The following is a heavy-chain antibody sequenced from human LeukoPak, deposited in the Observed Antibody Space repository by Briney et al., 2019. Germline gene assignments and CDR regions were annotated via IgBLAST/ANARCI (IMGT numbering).Heavy chain of an antibody. J-gene: IGHJ3*02. Sequence: GGSLRLSCAASGFSFSSYGMHWVRQAPGKGLEWVAFIRYDGTDKYYADSVNGRFSISRDNARNSLYLQMNSLPAEDTAVYYCARIAYDSNGLFWGPVVPQSKPSDPFDIWGPGTVVIVSS. V-gene: IGHV3-30*02. D-gene: IGHD3-22*01. CDR2: IRYDGTDK. CDR1: GFSFSSYG. CDR3: ARIAYDSNGLFWGPVVPQSKPSDPFDI.